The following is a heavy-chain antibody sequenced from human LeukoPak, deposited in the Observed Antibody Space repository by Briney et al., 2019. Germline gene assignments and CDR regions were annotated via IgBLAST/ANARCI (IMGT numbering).Heavy chain of an antibody. CDR3: ATDGPGYSFDH. CDR1: GFTFSSYE. CDR2: IGTSGSTI. V-gene: IGHV3-48*03. J-gene: IGHJ4*02. Sequence: GGSLRLSCAASGFTFSSYEMNWVRQAPGKGLEWVSCIGTSGSTIHYADSVKGRFTISRDNARNSLYLQMNSLRAEDTAVYYCATDGPGYSFDHWGQGTLVTVSS. D-gene: IGHD5-18*01.